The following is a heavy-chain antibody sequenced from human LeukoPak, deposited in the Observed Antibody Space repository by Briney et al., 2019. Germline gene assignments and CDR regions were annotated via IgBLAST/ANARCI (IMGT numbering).Heavy chain of an antibody. V-gene: IGHV4-38-2*02. J-gene: IGHJ4*02. CDR2: IDHSGST. CDR3: ARVTGYMIEDYFDY. CDR1: GYSISSGHY. D-gene: IGHD3-22*01. Sequence: SETLSLTCSVSGYSISSGHYWGWIRQPPGKGLEWIGSIDHSGSTYYNPSLKSRVTISVDTSKNQFSLKLSSVTAADTAVYYCARVTGYMIEDYFDYWGQGTLVTVSS.